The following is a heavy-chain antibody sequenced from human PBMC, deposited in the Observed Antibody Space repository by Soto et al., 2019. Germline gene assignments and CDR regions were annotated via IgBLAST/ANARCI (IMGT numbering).Heavy chain of an antibody. J-gene: IGHJ6*02. CDR2: IIPSFGTA. V-gene: IGHV1-69*13. Sequence: SVKVSCKACGATFSSYAISWGRQAPGQGLEWMGGIIPSFGTANYAQKFQGRVTITADESTSTAYMELSSLRSEDTAVYYCARVTRFWSGYPPSYYGMDVWGQGTTVTVSS. CDR1: GATFSSYA. D-gene: IGHD3-3*01. CDR3: ARVTRFWSGYPPSYYGMDV.